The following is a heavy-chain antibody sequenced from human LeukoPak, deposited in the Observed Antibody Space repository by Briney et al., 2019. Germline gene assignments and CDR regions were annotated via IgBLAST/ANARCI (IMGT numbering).Heavy chain of an antibody. Sequence: SETLSLTCAVYNGSFSGYYWTWIRQGAGKGLDWIGEINHDGSTNYNPSLKGRVTISLDTSKTQFSMRLNSVTAADTAVYYCARVRGYIWNGYHYYLDYWGQGALVTVSS. CDR2: INHDGST. D-gene: IGHD3-9*01. CDR1: NGSFSGYY. CDR3: ARVRGYIWNGYHYYLDY. V-gene: IGHV4-34*01. J-gene: IGHJ4*02.